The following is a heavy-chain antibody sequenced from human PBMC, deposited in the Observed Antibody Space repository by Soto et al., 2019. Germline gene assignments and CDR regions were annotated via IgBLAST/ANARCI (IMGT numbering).Heavy chain of an antibody. J-gene: IGHJ4*02. V-gene: IGHV3-23*01. D-gene: IGHD7-27*01. CDR2: ISGSGSST. CDR3: AKSWGIDY. CDR1: GFTFSSYT. Sequence: EVQLWESGGGLVEPGGSRRLCCAASGFTFSSYTMSWVRQAPGKGLEWVSTISGSGSSTYSADSVKGRFTISRDNSKNTLYLQMNSLRVEDTAIYYCAKSWGIDYWGQGTLVTVSS.